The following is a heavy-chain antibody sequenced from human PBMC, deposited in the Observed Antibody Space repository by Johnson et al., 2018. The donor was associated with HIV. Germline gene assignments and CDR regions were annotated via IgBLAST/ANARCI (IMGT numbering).Heavy chain of an antibody. V-gene: IGHV3-30*03. Sequence: QVQLVESGGGVVQPGRSLRLSCAASGFSFSSYGMHWVRQAPGKGLEWVAVISYDGSNKYYADSVKGRFTISRDNSKNTLYLQMNSLRAEDTAVYYCARDSETYGMDAFDIWGQGTMVTVSS. CDR2: ISYDGSNK. CDR1: GFSFSSYG. D-gene: IGHD4-17*01. CDR3: ARDSETYGMDAFDI. J-gene: IGHJ3*02.